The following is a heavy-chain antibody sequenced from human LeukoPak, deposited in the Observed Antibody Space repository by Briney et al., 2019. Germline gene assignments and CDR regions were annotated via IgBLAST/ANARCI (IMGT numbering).Heavy chain of an antibody. CDR1: GFTFSSYA. D-gene: IGHD4-17*01. CDR2: ISCDGSNK. Sequence: GRSLRLSCAASGFTFSSYAMHWVRQAPGKGLEGVAVISCDGSNKYYADSVKGRFTISRDNSKNTLYLQMNSLRAEDTAVYYCARAPEPPLRYYYYGMDVWGKGTTVTVSS. CDR3: ARAPEPPLRYYYYGMDV. V-gene: IGHV3-30*04. J-gene: IGHJ6*04.